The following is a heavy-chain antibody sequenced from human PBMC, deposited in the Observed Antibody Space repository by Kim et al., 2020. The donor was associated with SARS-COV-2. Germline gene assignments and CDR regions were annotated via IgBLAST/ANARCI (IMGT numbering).Heavy chain of an antibody. D-gene: IGHD1-7*01. CDR3: ARDYGVTGTTYYYYYGMDV. Sequence: ASVKVSCKASGYTFTSYYMHWVRQAPGQGLEWMGIINPSGGSTSYAQKFQGRVTMTRDTSTSTVYMELSSLRSEDTAVYYCARDYGVTGTTYYYYYGMDVWGQGTTVTVSS. CDR2: INPSGGST. V-gene: IGHV1-46*01. CDR1: GYTFTSYY. J-gene: IGHJ6*02.